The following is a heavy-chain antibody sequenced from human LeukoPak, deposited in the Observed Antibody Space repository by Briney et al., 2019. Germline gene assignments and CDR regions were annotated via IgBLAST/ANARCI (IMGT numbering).Heavy chain of an antibody. CDR3: ARGSVLVVRGVTDN. V-gene: IGHV4-34*01. Sequence: SETLSLTCAVYGGSFSGYYWSWIRQPPGKGLEWIGEINHSGSTNYNPSLKSRVTISVDTSKNQFSLKLSSVTAADTAVYYCARGSVLVVRGVTDNWGQGTLVTVSS. D-gene: IGHD3-10*01. CDR1: GGSFSGYY. CDR2: INHSGST. J-gene: IGHJ4*02.